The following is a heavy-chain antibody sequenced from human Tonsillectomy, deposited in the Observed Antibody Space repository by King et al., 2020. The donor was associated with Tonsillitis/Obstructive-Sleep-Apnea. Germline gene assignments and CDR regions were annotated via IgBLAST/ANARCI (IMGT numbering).Heavy chain of an antibody. J-gene: IGHJ4*02. CDR2: ISYDGSNK. Sequence: VQLVESGGGVVQPGRSLRLSCAASGFTFSSYGMHWVRQAPGKGLEWVAVISYDGSNKYYADSVKGRFTISRDNSKNTLYLQMNSLRAEDTAVYYCAKDNSGSYYGGCDYWGQGTLVTVSS. V-gene: IGHV3-30*18. CDR1: GFTFSSYG. CDR3: AKDNSGSYYGGCDY. D-gene: IGHD1-26*01.